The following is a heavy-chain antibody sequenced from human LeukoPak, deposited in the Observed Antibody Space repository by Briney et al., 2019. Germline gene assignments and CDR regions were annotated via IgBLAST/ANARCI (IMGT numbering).Heavy chain of an antibody. Sequence: KPSETLSLTCTASGGSISSSSDYWGWIRQPPGTGLEWLGSVYYSRNTNFNPSLKSRVTISVDNSKNQFSLKLSSVTAADTAVYYCARNDAFWSGRYLDYWGQGTLVTVSS. CDR1: GGSISSSSDY. D-gene: IGHD3-3*01. V-gene: IGHV4-39*01. CDR3: ARNDAFWSGRYLDY. CDR2: VYYSRNT. J-gene: IGHJ4*02.